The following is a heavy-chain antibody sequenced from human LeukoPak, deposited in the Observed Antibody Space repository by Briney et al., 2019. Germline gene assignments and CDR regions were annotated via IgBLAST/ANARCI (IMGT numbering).Heavy chain of an antibody. V-gene: IGHV3-48*01. D-gene: IGHD7-27*01. CDR3: ARKTGGSLDI. Sequence: GGSLRLSCAASGFTVSSNYMSWVRQAPGKGLEWVSYISSGSSTIYYADSVKGRFTISRDNAKNSLYLQMNSLRAEDTAVYYCARKTGGSLDIWGQGTMVTVSS. CDR2: ISSGSSTI. CDR1: GFTVSSNY. J-gene: IGHJ3*02.